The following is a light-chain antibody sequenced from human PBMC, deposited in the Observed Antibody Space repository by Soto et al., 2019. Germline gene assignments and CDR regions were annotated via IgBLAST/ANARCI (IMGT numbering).Light chain of an antibody. CDR3: SSYTSSSTLV. CDR2: EVS. V-gene: IGLV2-14*01. CDR1: SSDVGGYNY. Sequence: QSALTQPASVSGSPGQSITISCTGTSSDVGGYNYVSWYQQHPGKAPKLMIYEVSNRPSGDSNRFSGSKSGNTASLSISVSQAEDAAHYYRSSYTSSSTLVFGSGTKLTVL. J-gene: IGLJ1*01.